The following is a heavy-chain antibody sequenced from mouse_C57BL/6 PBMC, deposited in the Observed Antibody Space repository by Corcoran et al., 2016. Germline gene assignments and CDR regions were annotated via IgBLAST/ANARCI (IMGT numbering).Heavy chain of an antibody. CDR1: GYTFTTYG. Sequence: QIQLVQSGPELKKPGETVKISCKASGYTFTTYGMSWVKQAPGKGLKWMGWINTYSGVPTYADVFKGRFAFSLETSASTAYLQINNLKNEDTATYFCATLDSSGSAWFAYWGQGTLVTVSA. J-gene: IGHJ3*01. V-gene: IGHV9-3*01. D-gene: IGHD3-2*02. CDR3: ATLDSSGSAWFAY. CDR2: INTYSGVP.